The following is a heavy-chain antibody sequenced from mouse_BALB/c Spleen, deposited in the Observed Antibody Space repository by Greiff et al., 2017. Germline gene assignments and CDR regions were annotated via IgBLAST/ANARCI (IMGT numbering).Heavy chain of an antibody. Sequence: EVQLVESGGGLVKPGGSLKLSCAASGFTFSSYAMSWVRQSPEQRLEWVAEISSGGSYTYYPDTVTGRFTISRDNAKNTLYLEMDSLRSEDTAMYYCARAYYGNYEAWFAYWGQGTLVTVSA. CDR1: GFTFSSYA. V-gene: IGHV5-9-4*01. D-gene: IGHD2-10*01. CDR3: ARAYYGNYEAWFAY. J-gene: IGHJ3*01. CDR2: ISSGGSYT.